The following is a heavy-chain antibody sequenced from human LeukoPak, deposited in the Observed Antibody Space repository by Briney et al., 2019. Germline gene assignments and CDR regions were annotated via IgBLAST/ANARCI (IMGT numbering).Heavy chain of an antibody. J-gene: IGHJ6*03. V-gene: IGHV3-66*02. CDR3: ARDPGDNWNLRPYYYMDV. D-gene: IGHD1-1*01. CDR2: IYSGASA. Sequence: PGGSLRLSCVVSGFSVTTNHMSWVRQAPGKGLEWVLVIYSGASANYADSVKGRFTISRDISKNTLYLEMNSLRTEDTAVYYCARDPGDNWNLRPYYYMDVWGKGTTVIVSS. CDR1: GFSVTTNH.